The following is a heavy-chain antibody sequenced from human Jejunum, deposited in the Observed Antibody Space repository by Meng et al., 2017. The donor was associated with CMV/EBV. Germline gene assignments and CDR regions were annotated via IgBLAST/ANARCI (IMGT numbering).Heavy chain of an antibody. J-gene: IGHJ4*02. V-gene: IGHV3-7*01. D-gene: IGHD3-16*01. CDR2: LNQHGSEE. CDR3: ARGGGNTRFDY. Sequence: CVASCFAFCPCWMRWVRQTPWKGLEWVAHLNQHGSEESSVGSVKGRFPLSRDNAKNSLYLQMTSLRAEDTAVYYCARGGGNTRFDYWGQGTLVTVSS. CDR1: CFAFCPCW.